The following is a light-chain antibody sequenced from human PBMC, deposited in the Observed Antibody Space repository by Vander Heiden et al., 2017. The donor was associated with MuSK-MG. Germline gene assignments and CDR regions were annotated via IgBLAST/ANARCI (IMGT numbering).Light chain of an antibody. J-gene: IGLJ2*01. CDR3: SSFSSNSPVL. CDR1: SSDVGSYNY. V-gene: IGLV2-14*03. CDR2: DVT. Sequence: QSALTQPASVSGSPGQSITISCTGTSSDVGSYNYVSWYQQHPGKAPTLIVVDVTDRPSGVSSRVSGSKSGNTASLTISGLQAEDESDYYCSSFSSNSPVLFGGGTKVTVL.